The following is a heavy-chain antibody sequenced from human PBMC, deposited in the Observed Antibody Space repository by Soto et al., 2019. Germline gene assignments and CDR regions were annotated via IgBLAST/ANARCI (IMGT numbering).Heavy chain of an antibody. CDR1: GFTFSGSS. CDR2: IRSKANSYAT. CDR3: TRQPTYYDILTGYSLN. Sequence: GGSLRLSCAASGFTFSGSSMHWVRQASGKGLEWVGRIRSKANSYATAYAASVKGRFTISRDDSKNTAYLQMNSLKTEDTAVYYCTRQPTYYDILTGYSLNWGQGTLVTVSS. J-gene: IGHJ4*02. V-gene: IGHV3-73*01. D-gene: IGHD3-9*01.